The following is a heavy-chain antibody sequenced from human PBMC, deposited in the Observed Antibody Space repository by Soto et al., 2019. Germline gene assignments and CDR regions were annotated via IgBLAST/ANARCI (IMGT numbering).Heavy chain of an antibody. CDR1: GYTFTGYY. V-gene: IGHV1-2*02. J-gene: IGHJ3*02. CDR3: ARAFIAVAGETAFDI. D-gene: IGHD6-19*01. Sequence: KVSCKASGYTFTGYYMHWVRQAPGQGLEWMGWINPNSGGTNYAQKFQGRVTMTRDTSISTAYMELSRLRSDDTAVYYCARAFIAVAGETAFDIWGQGTMVTVSS. CDR2: INPNSGGT.